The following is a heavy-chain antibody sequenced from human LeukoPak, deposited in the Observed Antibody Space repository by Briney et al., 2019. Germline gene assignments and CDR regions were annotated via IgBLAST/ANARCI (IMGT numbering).Heavy chain of an antibody. CDR2: IYYSGST. Sequence: SETLSLTCTVSGGSISSYYWSWIRQPPGKGLEWIGYIYYSGSTNYNPSLKSRVTISVDTSKNQFSLMLSSVTAADTAVYYCARGSLRYFDWLNYFDYWDQGTLVTVSS. J-gene: IGHJ4*02. CDR1: GGSISSYY. V-gene: IGHV4-59*01. CDR3: ARGSLRYFDWLNYFDY. D-gene: IGHD3-9*01.